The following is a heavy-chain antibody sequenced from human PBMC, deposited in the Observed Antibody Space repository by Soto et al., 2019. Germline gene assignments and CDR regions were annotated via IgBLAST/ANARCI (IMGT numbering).Heavy chain of an antibody. CDR3: ARGALWYRSSFRSC. CDR2: IYYSGST. J-gene: IGHJ4*02. D-gene: IGHD6-6*01. V-gene: IGHV4-59*01. CDR1: GGSISSYY. Sequence: KSSETLSLPCTVSGGSISSYYWSWIRQPPGKGLEWIGYIYYSGSTNYNPSLKSRVTISVDTSKNQFSLKLSSVTAADTAVYYCARGALWYRSSFRSCWGRGTLGSV.